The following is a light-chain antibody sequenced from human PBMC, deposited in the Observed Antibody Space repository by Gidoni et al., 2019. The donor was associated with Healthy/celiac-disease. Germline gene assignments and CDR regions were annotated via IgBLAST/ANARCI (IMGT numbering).Light chain of an antibody. J-gene: IGKJ2*01. V-gene: IGKV1-39*01. CDR1: QSISSY. CDR3: QQCYSTRYT. CDR2: AAS. Sequence: DIKMITSPSSLSASVGDRVPITCRASQSISSYLTWYQQKPGKVPKILLYAASSLQSGVPSRFSGSGSGTDFTLTISSLQPEDFATYYCQQCYSTRYTFGQGTKLEIK.